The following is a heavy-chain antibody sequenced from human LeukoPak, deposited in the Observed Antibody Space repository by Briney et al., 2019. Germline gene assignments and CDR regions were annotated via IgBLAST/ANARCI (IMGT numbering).Heavy chain of an antibody. Sequence: PGGSLRLSCAASGFTFSNYGMHWVRQAPGKGLEWVAVISYDGSNKYYADSVKGRFTLSRDNSKNTLYLQLNSLRAEDTAVYYCARGSGSYFVSLNYDYWGQGTLVTVSS. J-gene: IGHJ4*02. V-gene: IGHV3-30*03. D-gene: IGHD3-10*01. CDR2: ISYDGSNK. CDR3: ARGSGSYFVSLNYDY. CDR1: GFTFSNYG.